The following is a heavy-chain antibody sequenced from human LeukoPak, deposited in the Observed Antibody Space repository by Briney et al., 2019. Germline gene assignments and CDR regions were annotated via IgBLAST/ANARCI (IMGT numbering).Heavy chain of an antibody. Sequence: PGGSLRLSCAASGFTFSSHAMSWVRQAPGKGLAWVSAVSGRGDDTYYADSVKGRFTISRDNSKNTLHLQMNGLRAEDTAVYYCAKETGQWLGSNFYYMDVWGKGTTVTVSS. V-gene: IGHV3-23*01. CDR2: VSGRGDDT. CDR3: AKETGQWLGSNFYYMDV. D-gene: IGHD6-19*01. J-gene: IGHJ6*03. CDR1: GFTFSSHA.